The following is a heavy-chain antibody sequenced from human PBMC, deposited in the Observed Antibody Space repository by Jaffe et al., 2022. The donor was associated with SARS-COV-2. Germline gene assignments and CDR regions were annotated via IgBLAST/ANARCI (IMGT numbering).Heavy chain of an antibody. V-gene: IGHV3-7*01. J-gene: IGHJ6*03. CDR3: ARDRYSYGYWDYYYYMDV. D-gene: IGHD5-18*01. CDR1: GFTFSSYW. Sequence: EVQLVESGGGLVQPGGSLRLSCAASGFTFSSYWMSWVRQAPGKGLEWVANIKQDGSEKYYVDSVKGRFTISRDNAKNSLYLQMNSLRAEDTAVYYCARDRYSYGYWDYYYYMDVWGKGTTVTVSS. CDR2: IKQDGSEK.